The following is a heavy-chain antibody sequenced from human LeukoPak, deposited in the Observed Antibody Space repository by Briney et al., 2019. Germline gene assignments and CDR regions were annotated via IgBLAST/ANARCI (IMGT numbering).Heavy chain of an antibody. CDR3: AKPNIVVVVAATPFDY. Sequence: PGGSLRLSCAASGFTFSSYAMSWVRQAPGKGLEWVSAISGSGGSTYYADSVKGRFTISRDNSKNTLYLQMNSLRAEDTAVYYCAKPNIVVVVAATPFDYWGQGTLVTVSS. J-gene: IGHJ4*02. V-gene: IGHV3-23*01. D-gene: IGHD2-15*01. CDR1: GFTFSSYA. CDR2: ISGSGGST.